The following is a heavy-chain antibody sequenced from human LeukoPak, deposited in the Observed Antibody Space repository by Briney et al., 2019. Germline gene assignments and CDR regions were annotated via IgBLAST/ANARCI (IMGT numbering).Heavy chain of an antibody. Sequence: SETLSLTCTVSGGSIGTGSYYWGWVRQPPGKGLEYIGSISYSGTTYYNPSLKGRATISVDPSKNNFSLNLSSVSAADTAVYYCAGSSAGVPFDCWGQETLVTVSS. D-gene: IGHD3-10*01. CDR3: AGSSAGVPFDC. J-gene: IGHJ4*02. V-gene: IGHV4-39*02. CDR1: GGSIGTGSYY. CDR2: ISYSGTT.